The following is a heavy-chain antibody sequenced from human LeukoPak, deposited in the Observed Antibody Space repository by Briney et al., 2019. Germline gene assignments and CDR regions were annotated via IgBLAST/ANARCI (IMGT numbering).Heavy chain of an antibody. CDR3: AAPGAVKLDGNF. CDR2: ISDSGGRT. J-gene: IGHJ4*02. Sequence: PGRSLRLSCAAAGFTFSSYAMSWVRQAPGKGLEWVSAISDSGGRTYYADSVKGRFTVSRDNSKNTLYLQVNSLRAEDTAVYYCAAPGAVKLDGNFWGQGTLVTVSS. D-gene: IGHD3-16*01. CDR1: GFTFSSYA. V-gene: IGHV3-23*01.